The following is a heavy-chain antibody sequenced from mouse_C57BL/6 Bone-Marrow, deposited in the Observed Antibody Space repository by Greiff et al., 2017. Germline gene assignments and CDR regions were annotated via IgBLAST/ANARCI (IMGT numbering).Heavy chain of an antibody. Sequence: EVQLQQSGAELVRPGASVKLSCTASGFNIKDYYMHWVKQRPEQGLEWIGRIDPEDGDTEYAPKFQGKATMTADTSSNPAYLQLSSLTSEDTAVYYCTTGRVYYGNYEGWGQGTTLTVSS. CDR3: TTGRVYYGNYEG. CDR2: IDPEDGDT. V-gene: IGHV14-1*01. CDR1: GFNIKDYY. J-gene: IGHJ2*01. D-gene: IGHD2-1*01.